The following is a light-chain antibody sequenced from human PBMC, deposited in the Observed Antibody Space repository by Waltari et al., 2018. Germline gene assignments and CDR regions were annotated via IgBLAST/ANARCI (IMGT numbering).Light chain of an antibody. CDR3: QQYYTTPYT. Sequence: DIVMTQSPDSLAMSLAERATITCKSSQSVLYSANNKNYLAWYQQKPGQPPNLLIYWASTRESGVPDRFSGSGSGTDFTLTISSLQAEDVAVYYCQQYYTTPYTFGQGTKLEIK. V-gene: IGKV4-1*01. CDR2: WAS. J-gene: IGKJ2*01. CDR1: QSVLYSANNKNY.